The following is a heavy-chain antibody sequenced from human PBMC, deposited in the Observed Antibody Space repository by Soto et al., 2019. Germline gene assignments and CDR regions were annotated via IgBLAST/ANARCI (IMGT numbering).Heavy chain of an antibody. Sequence: GGSLRLSCAASGFTFSSYAMSWVRQAPGKGLEWVSAISGSGGSAYYADSVKGRFTISRDNSKNTLYLQMNSLRAEDTAVYYCAKPSTISEGIFDYWGQGTLVTVSS. V-gene: IGHV3-23*01. CDR3: AKPSTISEGIFDY. J-gene: IGHJ4*02. CDR1: GFTFSSYA. CDR2: ISGSGGSA. D-gene: IGHD3-3*01.